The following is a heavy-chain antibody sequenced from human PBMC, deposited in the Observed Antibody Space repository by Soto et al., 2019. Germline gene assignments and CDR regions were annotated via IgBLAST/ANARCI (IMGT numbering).Heavy chain of an antibody. V-gene: IGHV4-4*02. Sequence: PSETLSLTCAVSGDSVDSALCSSWVRQPPGKGPEWIGEINHRGSANYNPSLKSRVTISVDISKSQFSLRLTSVTAADTAVYYCARYNAASGTYYFDFWGQG. J-gene: IGHJ4*02. CDR3: ARYNAASGTYYFDF. CDR2: INHRGSA. D-gene: IGHD6-13*01. CDR1: GDSVDSALC.